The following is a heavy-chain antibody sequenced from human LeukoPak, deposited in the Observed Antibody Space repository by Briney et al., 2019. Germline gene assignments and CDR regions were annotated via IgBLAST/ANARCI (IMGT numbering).Heavy chain of an antibody. D-gene: IGHD6-19*01. Sequence: ASVKVSCKASGYSLTTYYMHWVRQAPGQGLEWMGGIIPIFGTANYAQKFQGRVTITADESTSTAYMELSSLRSEDTAVYYCARAVAGTFDYWGQGTLVTVSS. CDR3: ARAVAGTFDY. CDR2: IIPIFGTA. CDR1: GYSLTTYY. J-gene: IGHJ4*02. V-gene: IGHV1-69*13.